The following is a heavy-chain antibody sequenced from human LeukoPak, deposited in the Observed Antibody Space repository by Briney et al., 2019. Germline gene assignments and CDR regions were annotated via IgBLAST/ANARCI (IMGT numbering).Heavy chain of an antibody. CDR3: ARDLTIFGAALYYFDY. V-gene: IGHV3-30-3*01. J-gene: IGHJ4*02. CDR2: ISYDGSNK. CDR1: GFTFSSYA. D-gene: IGHD3-3*01. Sequence: GGSLRLSCAASGFTFSSYAMHWVRQAPGKGLEWVAVISYDGSNKYYADSVKGRFTISRDNSKNTLYLQMNSLRAEDTAVYYCARDLTIFGAALYYFDYWGQGTLVTVSS.